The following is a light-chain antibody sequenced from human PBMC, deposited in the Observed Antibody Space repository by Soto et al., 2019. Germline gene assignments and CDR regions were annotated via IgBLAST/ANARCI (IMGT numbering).Light chain of an antibody. V-gene: IGKV3-15*01. J-gene: IGKJ1*01. CDR3: QQYNDWPPWT. CDR1: QSIRSN. Sequence: EVVMTQSPATLSVSPGERATLSCRASQSIRSNLAWYQQKPDQVPRLLIYDASTRATGVPARFSGSGSGTDFTLTISSLQSEDFAVYYCQQYNDWPPWTFGQGTKV. CDR2: DAS.